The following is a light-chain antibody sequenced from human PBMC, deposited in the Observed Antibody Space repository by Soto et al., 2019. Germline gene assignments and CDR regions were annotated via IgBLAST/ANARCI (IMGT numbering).Light chain of an antibody. CDR3: CSYAGGASYV. CDR1: SSDVGSYNL. Sequence: QSVLTQPASVSGSPGQSITISCTGTSSDVGSYNLVSWYQQHPGKAPKLIVYEGNKRPSGVSDRFSDSKSGNTASLTISGLQAEDEADYYCCSYAGGASYVFGTGTKVTVL. V-gene: IGLV2-23*01. CDR2: EGN. J-gene: IGLJ1*01.